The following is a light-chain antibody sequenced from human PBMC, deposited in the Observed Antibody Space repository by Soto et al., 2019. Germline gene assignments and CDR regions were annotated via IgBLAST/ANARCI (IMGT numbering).Light chain of an antibody. CDR1: SSDVGSYNR. V-gene: IGLV2-23*01. Sequence: QSALTQPASVSGSPGQSITISCTGTSSDVGSYNRVSRYQQHPGKPPKLMIYEGSKRPSGVSNRFSGSKSGNTASLTISGRQAEDEADYCCCSYARSGTLFGGGTKLTVL. J-gene: IGLJ2*01. CDR2: EGS. CDR3: CSYARSGTL.